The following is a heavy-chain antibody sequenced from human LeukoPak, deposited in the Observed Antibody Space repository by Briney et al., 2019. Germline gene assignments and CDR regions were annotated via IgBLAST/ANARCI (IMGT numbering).Heavy chain of an antibody. Sequence: SETLSLTCTVSGGSINSYYWSWIRQSPGKGLEWIGYIYYTGSTNYNPSLKSRVTISVDTSKNQFSLKLSSVTAADTAVYYCARDSGTTGEVKFDPWGQGTLVTVSS. J-gene: IGHJ5*02. V-gene: IGHV4-59*12. CDR3: ARDSGTTGEVKFDP. CDR1: GGSINSYY. D-gene: IGHD3-10*01. CDR2: IYYTGST.